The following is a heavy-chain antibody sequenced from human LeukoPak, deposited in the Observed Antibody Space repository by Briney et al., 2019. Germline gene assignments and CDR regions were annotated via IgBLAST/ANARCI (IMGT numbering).Heavy chain of an antibody. D-gene: IGHD6-13*01. CDR2: ISYDGSNK. CDR3: AKDLSRYSSSWSFDY. Sequence: GGSLRLSCAASGFTFSSYGMHWVRQAPGKGLEWVAVISYDGSNKYYADSVKGRFTISRDNSKNTLYLQMNSLRAEDTAVYYCAKDLSRYSSSWSFDYWGQGTLVTVSS. J-gene: IGHJ4*02. CDR1: GFTFSSYG. V-gene: IGHV3-30*18.